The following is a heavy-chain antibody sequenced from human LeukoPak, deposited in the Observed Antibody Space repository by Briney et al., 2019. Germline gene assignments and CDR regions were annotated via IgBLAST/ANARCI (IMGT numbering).Heavy chain of an antibody. Sequence: GGSLRLSCAASGFTFGRYAMTWVRQAPGKGLEWVSGISGNGDSTYYADSVKGQFTISGDNSKNTLYLQMNSLTAEDTAVYYCAKSAGSFHYYGLDVWGQGTTVTVSS. J-gene: IGHJ6*02. CDR3: AKSAGSFHYYGLDV. CDR2: ISGNGDST. CDR1: GFTFGRYA. V-gene: IGHV3-23*01. D-gene: IGHD3-10*01.